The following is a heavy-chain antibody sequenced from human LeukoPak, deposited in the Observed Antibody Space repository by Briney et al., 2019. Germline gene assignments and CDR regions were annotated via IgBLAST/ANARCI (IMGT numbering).Heavy chain of an antibody. J-gene: IGHJ3*02. CDR3: ARRSVHDAFDI. V-gene: IGHV4-39*01. CDR2: IYYSGST. Sequence: PSEILSLTCTVSGGSISSSSYYWGWIRQPPGKGLEWIGSIYYSGSTYYNPSLKSRVTISVDTSKNQFSLKLSSVTAADTAVYYCARRSVHDAFDIWGQGTMVTVSS. D-gene: IGHD5/OR15-5a*01. CDR1: GGSISSSSYY.